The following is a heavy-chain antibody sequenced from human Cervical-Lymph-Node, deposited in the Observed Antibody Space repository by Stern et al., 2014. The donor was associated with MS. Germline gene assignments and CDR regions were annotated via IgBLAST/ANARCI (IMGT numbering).Heavy chain of an antibody. Sequence: QVQLVQSGAEVKKPGSSVKVSCKASGGTFSSYAISWVRQAPGQGLEWMGGIIPIFGTANYAQKFQGRVTITADESTTTAYMELSSLRSEDTAVYYCARGGVDDNSSSSDWFDPWGQGTLVTVSS. CDR3: ARGGVDDNSSSSDWFDP. CDR1: GGTFSSYA. V-gene: IGHV1-69*01. D-gene: IGHD6-6*01. J-gene: IGHJ5*02. CDR2: IIPIFGTA.